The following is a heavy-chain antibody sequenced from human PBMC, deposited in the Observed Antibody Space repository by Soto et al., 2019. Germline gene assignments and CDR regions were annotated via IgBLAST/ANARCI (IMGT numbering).Heavy chain of an antibody. J-gene: IGHJ6*02. CDR1: GGSMSSSSSY. CDR2: NYYRGRT. V-gene: IGHV4-39*02. Sequence: QLQLQESGPGVVKPSETLSLTCTVTGGSMSSSSSYWGWIRQPPGKGLEWIGSNYYRGRTYYNPSLKSHVSISVDTPNNHFSLKLSSVTAADTAVYYCARLRPGMDDWGQGTTVTVSS. CDR3: ARLRPGMDD.